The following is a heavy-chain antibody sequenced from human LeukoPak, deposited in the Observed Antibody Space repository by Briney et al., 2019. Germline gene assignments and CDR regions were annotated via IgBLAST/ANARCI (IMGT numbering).Heavy chain of an antibody. CDR2: ISAYNGNT. D-gene: IGHD2/OR15-2a*01. Sequence: RASVKVSCKASGYTFTGYYMHWVRQAPGQGLEWMGWISAYNGNTNYAQKLQGRVTMTTDTSTSTAYMELRSLRSDDTAVYYCARDLRGRFSMVYYWGQGTLVTVSS. J-gene: IGHJ4*02. CDR3: ARDLRGRFSMVYY. CDR1: GYTFTGYY. V-gene: IGHV1-18*04.